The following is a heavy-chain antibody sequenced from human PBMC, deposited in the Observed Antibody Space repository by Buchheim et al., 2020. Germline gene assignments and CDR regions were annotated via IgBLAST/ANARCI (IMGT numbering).Heavy chain of an antibody. V-gene: IGHV4-34*01. D-gene: IGHD3-22*01. Sequence: QVQLQQWGAGLLKPSETLSLTCAVYGGSFRGYYWSWIRQPPGKGLEWIGEINHSGSTNYNPSLKSRVTISVDTSKNQFSLKLSSVTAADTAVYYCVRSGYYYKFADYWGQGTL. CDR1: GGSFRGYY. CDR3: VRSGYYYKFADY. J-gene: IGHJ4*02. CDR2: INHSGST.